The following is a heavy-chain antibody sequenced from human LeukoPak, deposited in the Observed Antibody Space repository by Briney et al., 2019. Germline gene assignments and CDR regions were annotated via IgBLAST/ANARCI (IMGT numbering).Heavy chain of an antibody. Sequence: ASVKVSCKVSGYTPTELSMHWVRQAPGKGLEWMGGFDPEDGETIYAQKFQGRVTMTEDTSTDTAYMELSSLRSEDTAVYYCATGDDYAYYYGMDVWGQGTTVTVSS. V-gene: IGHV1-24*01. CDR3: ATGDDYAYYYGMDV. D-gene: IGHD4-17*01. J-gene: IGHJ6*02. CDR1: GYTPTELS. CDR2: FDPEDGET.